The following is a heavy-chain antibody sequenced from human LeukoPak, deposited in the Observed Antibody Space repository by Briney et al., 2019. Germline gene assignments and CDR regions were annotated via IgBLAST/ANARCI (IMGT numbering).Heavy chain of an antibody. J-gene: IGHJ6*03. D-gene: IGHD1-26*01. Sequence: SQTLSLTCAISGDSVSSNSAAWNWIRQSPSRGLEWLGRTYYRSKWYNDYAVSVKSRITINPDTSKNQFSLQLNSVTPEDTAVYYCARGVGARLIYYYYYYMDVWGKGTTVTVSS. CDR3: ARGVGARLIYYYYYYMDV. V-gene: IGHV6-1*01. CDR2: TYYRSKWYN. CDR1: GDSVSSNSAA.